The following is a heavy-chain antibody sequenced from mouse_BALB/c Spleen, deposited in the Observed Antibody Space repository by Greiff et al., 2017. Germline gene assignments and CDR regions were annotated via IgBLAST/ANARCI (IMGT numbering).Heavy chain of an antibody. CDR2: IYPGGGYT. D-gene: IGHD3-3*01. Sequence: VQRVESGAELVRPGTSVKISCKASGYTFTNYWLGWVKQRPGHGLEWIGDIYPGGGYTNYNEKFKGKATLTADTSSSTAYMQLSSLTSEDSAVYFCARSAGTGGYYFDYWGQGTTLTVSS. V-gene: IGHV1-63*02. J-gene: IGHJ2*01. CDR3: ARSAGTGGYYFDY. CDR1: GYTFTNYW.